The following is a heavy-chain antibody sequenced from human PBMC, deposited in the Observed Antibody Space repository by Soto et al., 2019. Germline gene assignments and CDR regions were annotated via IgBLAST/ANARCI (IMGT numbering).Heavy chain of an antibody. J-gene: IGHJ5*02. D-gene: IGHD2-15*01. CDR2: INHSGST. V-gene: IGHV4-34*01. CDR1: GGSFSGYY. CDR3: ARDGRYCSGGSCYWTSNWFDP. Sequence: QVQLQQWGAGLLKPSETLSLTCAVYGGSFSGYYWSWIRQPPGKGLEWIGEINHSGSTNYNPSLKSRVTISVDTSKNQFSLKLSSVTAADTAVYSCARDGRYCSGGSCYWTSNWFDPWGQGTLVTVSS.